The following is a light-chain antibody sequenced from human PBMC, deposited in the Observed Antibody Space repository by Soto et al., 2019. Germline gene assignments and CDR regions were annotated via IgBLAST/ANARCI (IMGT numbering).Light chain of an antibody. CDR1: QSVGSH. Sequence: EIVMTQSPGTLSLSPGARATLSCRASQSVGSHLAWYQQKPGQAPRLLIYGASSRAIGIPPRFSGSASGTVFTLTISSLQSEDFAVYYCQQYHDWPKTFGQGTKVEIK. J-gene: IGKJ1*01. V-gene: IGKV3-15*01. CDR2: GAS. CDR3: QQYHDWPKT.